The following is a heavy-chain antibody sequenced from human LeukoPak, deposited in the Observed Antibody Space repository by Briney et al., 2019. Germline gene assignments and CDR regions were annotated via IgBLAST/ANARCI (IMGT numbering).Heavy chain of an antibody. V-gene: IGHV1-18*01. CDR2: ITDYNGNT. Sequence: GASVKVSYKSSGYTFTTYGISWVRQAPGQGLECLGRITDYNGNTNYAQKLQGRVTMTTDTSTSTAYMELRSLRSDDTAVYYCARMILLLGDVLTVPPRGFDYWGQGTLVTVSS. CDR3: ARMILLLGDVLTVPPRGFDY. D-gene: IGHD3-9*01. CDR1: GYTFTTYG. J-gene: IGHJ4*02.